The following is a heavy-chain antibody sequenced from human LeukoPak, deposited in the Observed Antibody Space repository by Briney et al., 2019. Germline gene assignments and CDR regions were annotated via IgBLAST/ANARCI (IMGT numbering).Heavy chain of an antibody. D-gene: IGHD3-22*01. CDR1: GGSISSSNW. CDR3: ARHWTDSSGYYPFDY. Sequence: PSGTLSLTCAVSGGSISSSNWWSWVRQPPGKGLEWIGEINHSGSTNYNPPLKSRVTISVDTSKNQFSLKLSSVTAADTAVFYCARHWTDSSGYYPFDYWGQGTLVTVSS. CDR2: INHSGST. J-gene: IGHJ4*02. V-gene: IGHV4-4*02.